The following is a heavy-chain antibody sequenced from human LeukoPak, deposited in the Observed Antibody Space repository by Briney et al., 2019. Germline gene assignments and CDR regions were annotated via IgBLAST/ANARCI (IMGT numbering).Heavy chain of an antibody. CDR3: ARYYSGYNDY. J-gene: IGHJ4*02. CDR2: IYYSGST. Sequence: SETLSLTCTLSGGPISSYYWSWIPQPPGKGLEWIGYIYYSGSTNYNPSLRSRVTISVDTSKNQFSLKLSSVTAADTAVYYCARYYSGYNDYWGQGTLVTVSS. CDR1: GGPISSYY. D-gene: IGHD5-12*01. V-gene: IGHV4-59*01.